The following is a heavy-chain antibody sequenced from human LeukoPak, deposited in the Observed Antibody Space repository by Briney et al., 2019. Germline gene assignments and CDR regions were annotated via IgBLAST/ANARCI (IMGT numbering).Heavy chain of an antibody. J-gene: IGHJ4*02. Sequence: VSVKVSCKASGYTFTGYFIHWVRQAPGQGLEWMGWINPNSGGTNYAQKVQGRVTMTTDTSTTTAYMELRSLRSDDTAVYYCARDIGYISGSYYSAYWGEGALVTVSS. D-gene: IGHD3-10*01. CDR3: ARDIGYISGSYYSAY. CDR1: GYTFTGYF. CDR2: INPNSGGT. V-gene: IGHV1-2*02.